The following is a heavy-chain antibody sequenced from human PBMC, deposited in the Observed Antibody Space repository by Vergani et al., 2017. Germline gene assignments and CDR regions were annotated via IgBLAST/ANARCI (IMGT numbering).Heavy chain of an antibody. V-gene: IGHV2-5*02. CDR3: AHRSAIPYYYDSSGYYYTEY. CDR1: GFSLSTSGVG. J-gene: IGHJ4*02. Sequence: QITLKESGPTLVKPTQTLTLTCTFSGFSLSTSGVGVGWIRQPPGKALEWLALIYWDDDKRYSPSLKSRLTITKDTSKNQVVLTMTNMDSVDTATYYCAHRSAIPYYYDSSGYYYTEYWGQGTLVTVSS. D-gene: IGHD3-22*01. CDR2: IYWDDDK.